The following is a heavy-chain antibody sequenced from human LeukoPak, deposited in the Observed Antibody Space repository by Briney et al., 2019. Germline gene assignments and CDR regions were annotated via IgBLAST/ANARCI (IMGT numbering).Heavy chain of an antibody. CDR1: GFTFNNFG. Sequence: GGSLRLSCAASGFTFNNFGMHWVRQAPGKGLEWVAVIWYDASNKNYVDSVEGRFIISRDNFKNTVYLQMNSLRADDTAVYYCAKGGYLTRAHEPIDSWGQGTLVTVST. J-gene: IGHJ4*02. V-gene: IGHV3-33*06. CDR2: IWYDASNK. CDR3: AKGGYLTRAHEPIDS. D-gene: IGHD3-10*01.